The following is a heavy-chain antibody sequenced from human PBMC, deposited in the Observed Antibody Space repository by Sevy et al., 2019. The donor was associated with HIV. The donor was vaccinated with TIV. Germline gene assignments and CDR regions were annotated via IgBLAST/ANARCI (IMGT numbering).Heavy chain of an antibody. D-gene: IGHD2-15*01. CDR2: ISGRGGST. V-gene: IGHV3-23*01. Sequence: GGSLRLSCAASEFTFSTYAMNWVRQAPGKGLEWVSDISGRGGSTDYADSVKGRFTISRDNSKNMMYLQMNSLRAEDTDIYYCAKVDCSGGTCDSGAFDIWGQGTMVTVSS. CDR1: EFTFSTYA. CDR3: AKVDCSGGTCDSGAFDI. J-gene: IGHJ3*02.